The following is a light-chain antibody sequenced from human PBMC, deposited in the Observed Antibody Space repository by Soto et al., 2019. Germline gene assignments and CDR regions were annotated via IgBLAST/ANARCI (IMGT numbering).Light chain of an antibody. V-gene: IGKV3-20*01. Sequence: EILLTQSPGTLSLFPGERATISCRASQIVSSGYLGWYQQKPGQAPRLLIQHASSRAAGVPDRFSGCGSGTDFIITISRLEPEDFAVYYCQQYATSRTFGPGTKVEI. CDR2: HAS. CDR1: QIVSSGY. J-gene: IGKJ1*01. CDR3: QQYATSRT.